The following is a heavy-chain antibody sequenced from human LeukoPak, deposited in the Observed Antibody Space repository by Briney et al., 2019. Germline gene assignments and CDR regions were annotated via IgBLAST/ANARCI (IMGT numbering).Heavy chain of an antibody. D-gene: IGHD3-16*01. V-gene: IGHV3-30*03. CDR1: GFNFRGFG. J-gene: IGHJ4*02. CDR3: VRGDSPRGGYFEY. Sequence: TGRSLRLSCAASGFNFRGFGTHWVRQAPGKGPEWVAVIYNGGNTKYYGDSVKGRLTISRDNSKNTLYLQMDSLRPDDTAVYYCVRGDSPRGGYFEYWGQGILVTVSS. CDR2: IYNGGNTK.